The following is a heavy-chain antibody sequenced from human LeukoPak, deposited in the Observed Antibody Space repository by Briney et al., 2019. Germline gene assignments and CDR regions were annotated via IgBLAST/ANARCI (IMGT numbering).Heavy chain of an antibody. D-gene: IGHD5-12*01. CDR1: GDSISSYY. CDR3: ARARGEVAIDY. CDR2: INHSGST. V-gene: IGHV4-34*01. J-gene: IGHJ4*02. Sequence: PSETPSLTCTVSGDSISSYYWSWIRQPPGKGLEWIGEINHSGSTNYNPSLKSRVTLLVDTSKNQFSLKLTSVTAADTAVYYCARARGEVAIDYWGQGTMVTVSS.